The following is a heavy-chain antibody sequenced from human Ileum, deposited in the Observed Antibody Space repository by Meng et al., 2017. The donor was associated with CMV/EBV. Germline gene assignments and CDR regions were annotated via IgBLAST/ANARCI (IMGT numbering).Heavy chain of an antibody. CDR3: ARNYYDSGPFQY. CDR1: GFSLSTTGVG. D-gene: IGHD3-22*01. V-gene: IGHV2-5*02. Sequence: QITLKVYCPTLVKPTQTLTLACTVSGFSLSTTGVGVGWIRQPPGKALEWLALIYWDDDKRYSPSLKSRLTITKDTSKNQVVLTMTNMDPVDTATYYCARNYYDSGPFQYWGQGTLVTVSS. CDR2: IYWDDDK. J-gene: IGHJ4*01.